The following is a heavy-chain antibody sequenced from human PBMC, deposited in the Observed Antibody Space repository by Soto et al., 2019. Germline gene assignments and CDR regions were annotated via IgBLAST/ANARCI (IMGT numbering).Heavy chain of an antibody. D-gene: IGHD1-1*01. CDR2: IYYSGGT. Sequence: SETVSLTXTVSSGSISSYYWGWIRQPPGMGLEWIGYIYYSGGTNYNPSLKSRVTMSVDTSKNQFSLNLSSVTAADTAVYYCARYLSFGGTTNRLFDYWGQGTLVTVSS. V-gene: IGHV4-59*01. CDR1: SGSISSYY. CDR3: ARYLSFGGTTNRLFDY. J-gene: IGHJ4*02.